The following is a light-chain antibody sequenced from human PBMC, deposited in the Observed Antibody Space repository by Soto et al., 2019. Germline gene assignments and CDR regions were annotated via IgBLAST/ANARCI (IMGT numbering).Light chain of an antibody. CDR3: QQYGSFKWT. J-gene: IGKJ1*01. V-gene: IGKV3-20*01. CDR1: HSVTGRY. Sequence: EVVLTQSPDTLSLSPGDRATLSCRASHSVTGRYLAWYQQKPGQAPRLLIYGASSRPTGIPDRFSGSGSGTDFTLTISRPEPEDFAIYYCQQYGSFKWTFGQGTKVEIK. CDR2: GAS.